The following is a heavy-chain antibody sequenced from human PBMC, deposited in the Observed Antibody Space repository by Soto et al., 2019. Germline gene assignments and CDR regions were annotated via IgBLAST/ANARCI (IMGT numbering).Heavy chain of an antibody. CDR1: GGSISSSSYY. CDR3: ARRRIAAPTDY. Sequence: PSETLSLTCTVSGGSISSSSYYWGWIRQPPGKGLEWIGSIYYSGSTYYNPSLKSRVTISVDTPKNQFSLKLSSVTAADTAVYYCARRRIAAPTDYWGQGTLVTVSS. CDR2: IYYSGST. V-gene: IGHV4-39*01. D-gene: IGHD6-13*01. J-gene: IGHJ4*02.